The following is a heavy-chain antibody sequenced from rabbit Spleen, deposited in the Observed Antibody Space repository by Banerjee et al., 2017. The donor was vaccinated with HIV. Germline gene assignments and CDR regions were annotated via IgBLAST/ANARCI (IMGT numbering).Heavy chain of an antibody. CDR2: INTATGKG. D-gene: IGHD1-1*01. V-gene: IGHV1S45*01. CDR1: GFDFSVYEL. CDR3: ARDLVTVIGWNFSL. Sequence: QEQLVESGGGLVQPGGSLKLSCKASGFDFSVYELSWVRQAPGKGLEWIACINTATGKGVYASWANGRITSSKTSSTTVTLQMISLTAVDAATYVCARDLVTVIGWNFSLWGPGTLVTVS. J-gene: IGHJ4*01.